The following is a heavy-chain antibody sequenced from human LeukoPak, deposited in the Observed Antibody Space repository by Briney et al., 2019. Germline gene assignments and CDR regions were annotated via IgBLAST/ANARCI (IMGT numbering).Heavy chain of an antibody. D-gene: IGHD1-1*01. CDR2: IKSKTDGGTT. Sequence: GGSLRLSCAASGFTFSNAWMSWVRQAPGKGLEWVGRIKSKTDGGTTDYAAPVKGRFTISRDDSKNTLYLQMNSLETEDTAVYYCTTEGGVEDYFDYWGQGTLVTVSS. CDR3: TTEGGVEDYFDY. J-gene: IGHJ4*02. CDR1: GFTFSNAW. V-gene: IGHV3-15*01.